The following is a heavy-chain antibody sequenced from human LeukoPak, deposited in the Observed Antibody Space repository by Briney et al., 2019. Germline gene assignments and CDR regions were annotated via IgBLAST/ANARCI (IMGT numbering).Heavy chain of an antibody. CDR1: GFTFTSYA. V-gene: IGHV3-30*04. CDR3: VRDRDTSGWLY. J-gene: IGHJ4*02. Sequence: QPGGSLRLSCAASGFTFTSYAFHWVRQAPGKGLEWVTVISHDDKNRYYADSVKGRFTISRDNSKNTVYLQMNSLRVEDTAVYFCVRDRDTSGWLYWGQGTLVTVSS. CDR2: ISHDDKNR. D-gene: IGHD6-19*01.